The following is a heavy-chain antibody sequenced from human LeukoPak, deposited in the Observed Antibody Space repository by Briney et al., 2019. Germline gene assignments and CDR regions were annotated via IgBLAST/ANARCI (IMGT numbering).Heavy chain of an antibody. CDR2: IVVGSGNT. Sequence: AASVKVSCKASGGTFSSYAISWVRQAPGQGLEWIGWIVVGSGNTNYAQKFQERVTITRDMSTSTAYMELSSLRSEDTAVYYCAADQAVAEAFDIWGQGTMVTVSS. CDR3: AADQAVAEAFDI. CDR1: GGTFSSYA. J-gene: IGHJ3*02. V-gene: IGHV1-58*02. D-gene: IGHD6-19*01.